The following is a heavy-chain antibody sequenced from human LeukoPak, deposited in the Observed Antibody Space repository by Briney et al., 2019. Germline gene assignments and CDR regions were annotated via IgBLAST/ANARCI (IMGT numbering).Heavy chain of an antibody. CDR3: AREEISGWFYFDY. Sequence: VASVKVSCKASGYTFTDYYIHWVRQAPGQGLEWMGRINPNSGATNYAQKFQGRVSMTRDTSIRTAYMDLSGLSPDDTAVYYCAREEISGWFYFDYWGQGTLVTVSS. J-gene: IGHJ4*02. CDR2: INPNSGAT. D-gene: IGHD3-10*01. CDR1: GYTFTDYY. V-gene: IGHV1-2*02.